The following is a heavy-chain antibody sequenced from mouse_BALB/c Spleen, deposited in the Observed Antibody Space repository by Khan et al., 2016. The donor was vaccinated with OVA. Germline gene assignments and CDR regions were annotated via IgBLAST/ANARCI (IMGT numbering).Heavy chain of an antibody. CDR2: IDTSDRYI. D-gene: IGHD1-2*01. CDR1: GYTFTNYW. Sequence: QVQLKQSGAELVMPGASVKMSCKASGYTFTNYWMHWVKQRPGQGLEWIGVIDTSDRYIIYNLKFKGKATLTVDTSSSTAYMQLSSLTSEDSAVYYCTRGGRFITTASWFAYWGQGTLVTIAA. CDR3: TRGGRFITTASWFAY. J-gene: IGHJ3*01. V-gene: IGHV1-59*01.